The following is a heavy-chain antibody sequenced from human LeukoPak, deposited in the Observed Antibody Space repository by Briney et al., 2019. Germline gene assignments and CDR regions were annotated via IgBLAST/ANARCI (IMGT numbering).Heavy chain of an antibody. Sequence: SVKVSCKASGGTFSSYAISWVRQAPGQGLEWMGGIIPIFGTANYAQKFQGRVTFTADESTSTAYMELSSLRSEDTAVYYCARINPNYYGSGNYYFDYWGQGTQVTVSS. CDR2: IIPIFGTA. J-gene: IGHJ4*02. D-gene: IGHD3-10*01. CDR3: ARINPNYYGSGNYYFDY. V-gene: IGHV1-69*01. CDR1: GGTFSSYA.